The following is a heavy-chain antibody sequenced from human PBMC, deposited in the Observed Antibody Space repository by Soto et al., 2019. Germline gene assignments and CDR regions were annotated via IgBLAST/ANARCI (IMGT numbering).Heavy chain of an antibody. V-gene: IGHV3-48*03. J-gene: IGHJ4*02. CDR2: ISSSGSTI. D-gene: IGHD6-6*01. CDR1: GFTFSSYE. CDR3: AKDRTFGPPLVRFDS. Sequence: PGGSLRLSCAASGFTFSSYEMNWVRQAPGKGLEWVSYISSSGSTIYYADSVKGRFTISRDNAKNSLYLQMNSLRAEDTAVYYCAKDRTFGPPLVRFDSWGRGTLVTVSS.